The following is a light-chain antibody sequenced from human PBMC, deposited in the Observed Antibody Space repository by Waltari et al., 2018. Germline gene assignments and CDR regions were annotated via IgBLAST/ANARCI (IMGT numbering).Light chain of an antibody. Sequence: DIVMTQSQLSLPVTPGEPASNSCRSSQSLLHSNGYNYLDWYLQKPGQSPQLLIYLGSNRASGVPDRFSGSGSGTDFTLKISRVEAEDVGVYYCMQALQTPWTFGQGTKVEIK. V-gene: IGKV2-28*01. J-gene: IGKJ1*01. CDR2: LGS. CDR1: QSLLHSNGYNY. CDR3: MQALQTPWT.